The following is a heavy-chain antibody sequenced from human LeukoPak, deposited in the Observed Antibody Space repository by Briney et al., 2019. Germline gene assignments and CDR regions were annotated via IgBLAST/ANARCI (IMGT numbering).Heavy chain of an antibody. D-gene: IGHD2-8*01. J-gene: IGHJ5*02. CDR1: GYIFTSYG. CDR2: ISTNKGNT. CDR3: VRDIQWRFDP. V-gene: IGHV1-18*01. Sequence: GASVKVSCKASGYIFTSYGISWVRQAPGQGLEWMGWISTNKGNTNYAQRLQGRVTMTTDTSTSTAYMELRSLRSDATAIYYCVRDIQWRFDPWGQGTLVTVSS.